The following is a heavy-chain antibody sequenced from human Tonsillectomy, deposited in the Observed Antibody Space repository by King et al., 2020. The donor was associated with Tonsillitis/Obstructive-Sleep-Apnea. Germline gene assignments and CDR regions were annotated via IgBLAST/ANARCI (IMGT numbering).Heavy chain of an antibody. V-gene: IGHV4-34*01. D-gene: IGHD2-15*01. CDR1: GGSFSGYY. Sequence: VQLQQWGAGLLKPSETLSLTCAVYGGSFSGYYWSWIRQPPGKGLEWIGEINHSGSTNYNPSLKSRVTISVDTSKNQSSLKLSSMTAADTAVFYCARKGFCSGGSCYHDYWGQGTLVTVSS. J-gene: IGHJ4*02. CDR2: INHSGST. CDR3: ARKGFCSGGSCYHDY.